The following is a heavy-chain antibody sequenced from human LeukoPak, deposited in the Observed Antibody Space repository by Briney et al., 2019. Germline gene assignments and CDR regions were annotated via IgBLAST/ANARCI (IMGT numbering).Heavy chain of an antibody. V-gene: IGHV3-30*02. J-gene: IGHJ4*02. CDR2: IRYDGSNK. D-gene: IGHD6-13*01. CDR3: ARGLATAGAY. CDR1: GFTFSSYG. Sequence: GGSLRLSCAASGFTFSSYGMHWVRQAPGKGLEWVAFIRYDGSNKYYADSVTGRFTISRDTSKNTLYLQMHSLRPEDTAVYYCARGLATAGAYWGQGTLVTVSS.